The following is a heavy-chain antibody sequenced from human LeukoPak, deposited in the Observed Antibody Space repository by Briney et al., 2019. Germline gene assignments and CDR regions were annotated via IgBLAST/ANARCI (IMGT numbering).Heavy chain of an antibody. J-gene: IGHJ4*02. Sequence: PGGSLRLSCAASGFTFSSYAMSWVRHAPGKGLEWVSAISGSGGSTYYADSVKGRFTISRDNSKNTLYLQMNSLRAEDTAVYYCAKDQDIVVVPAAMDYWGQGTLVTVSS. D-gene: IGHD2-2*01. CDR3: AKDQDIVVVPAAMDY. V-gene: IGHV3-23*01. CDR2: ISGSGGST. CDR1: GFTFSSYA.